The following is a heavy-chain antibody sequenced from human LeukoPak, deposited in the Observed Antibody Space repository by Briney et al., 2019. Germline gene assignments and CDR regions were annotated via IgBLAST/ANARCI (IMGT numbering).Heavy chain of an antibody. CDR3: ARELFDFDY. CDR1: GFTFDNFA. V-gene: IGHV3-23*01. Sequence: GGSLRLSCAPSGFTFDNFAMTWVRQAPGTGLEWVSEITGSGGSTYYADSAKSRFTISRDNSKNTLYLQMNSPRADDTAIYYCARELFDFDYWGQGTLVTVSS. D-gene: IGHD3-10*01. J-gene: IGHJ4*02. CDR2: ITGSGGST.